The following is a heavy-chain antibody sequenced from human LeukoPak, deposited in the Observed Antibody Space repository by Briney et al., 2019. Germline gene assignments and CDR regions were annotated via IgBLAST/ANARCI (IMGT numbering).Heavy chain of an antibody. V-gene: IGHV1-46*01. D-gene: IGHD3-22*01. J-gene: IGHJ4*02. CDR2: INPSGGST. CDR3: ASSYDSRRFDY. CDR1: GYTFTSYY. Sequence: GASVKVSCKASGYTFTSYYMHWVRQAPGQRLEWMGIINPSGGSTSYAQKFQGRATMTRDTSTSTVYMELSSLRSEDTAVYYCASSYDSRRFDYRGQGTLVTVSS.